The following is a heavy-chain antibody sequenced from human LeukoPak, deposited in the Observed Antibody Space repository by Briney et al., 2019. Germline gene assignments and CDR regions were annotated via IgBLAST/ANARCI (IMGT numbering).Heavy chain of an antibody. CDR3: ARGVYGGPRAPYYYYGMDV. V-gene: IGHV4-34*01. CDR1: GGSLSGYY. D-gene: IGHD4-23*01. Sequence: SETLSLTCAVYGGSLSGYYWSWIRQPPGKGLEWIGEINHSGSTNYNPSLKSRVTISVDTSKNQFSLKLSSVTAADTAVYYCARGVYGGPRAPYYYYGMDVWGQGTTVTVSS. CDR2: INHSGST. J-gene: IGHJ6*02.